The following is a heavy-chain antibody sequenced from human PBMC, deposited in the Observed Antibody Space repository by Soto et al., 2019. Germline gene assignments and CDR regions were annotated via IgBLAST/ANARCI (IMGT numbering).Heavy chain of an antibody. Sequence: ASETLSLTXTVSGGSISSYYWSWIRQPPGKGLEWIGYIYYSGSTNYNPSLKSRVTISVDTSKNQFSLKLSSVTAADTAVYYCARGWGTVTHFDYWGQGTLVTVSS. CDR3: ARGWGTVTHFDY. J-gene: IGHJ4*02. CDR1: GGSISSYY. D-gene: IGHD4-4*01. V-gene: IGHV4-59*01. CDR2: IYYSGST.